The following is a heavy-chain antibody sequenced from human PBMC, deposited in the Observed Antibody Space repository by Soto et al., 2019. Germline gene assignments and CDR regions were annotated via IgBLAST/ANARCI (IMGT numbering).Heavy chain of an antibody. CDR1: GFTFSSYA. V-gene: IGHV3-30-3*01. D-gene: IGHD6-6*01. CDR3: ARDLESIAARKFHYYGMDV. Sequence: SLRLSCAASGFTFSSYAMHWVRQAPGKGLEWVAVISYDGSNKYYADSVKGRFTISRDNSKNTLYLQMNSLRAEDTAVYYCARDLESIAARKFHYYGMDVWGQGTTVTVSS. J-gene: IGHJ6*02. CDR2: ISYDGSNK.